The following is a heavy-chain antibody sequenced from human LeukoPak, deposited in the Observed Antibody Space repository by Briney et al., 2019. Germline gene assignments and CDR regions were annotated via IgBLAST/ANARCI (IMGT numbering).Heavy chain of an antibody. CDR2: IYYSGST. D-gene: IGHD6-13*01. V-gene: IGHV4-59*01. J-gene: IGHJ4*02. CDR3: ARTRYSSSWYYFDY. Sequence: SETLSLTCTVSGGSISSYYWSWIRQPPGKGLEWIGYIYYSGSTNYNPSLKSRVTISVDTSKNQFSLKLSSVTAADTAVYYCARTRYSSSWYYFDYLGQGTLVTVSS. CDR1: GGSISSYY.